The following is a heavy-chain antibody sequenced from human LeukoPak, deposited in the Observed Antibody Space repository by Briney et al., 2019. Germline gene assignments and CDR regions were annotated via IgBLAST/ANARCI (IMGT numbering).Heavy chain of an antibody. D-gene: IGHD3-16*01. V-gene: IGHV3-13*01. CDR1: GFTFSSYD. CDR2: IGTAGDT. J-gene: IGHJ3*02. CDR3: ARGFLGSRGSHAFDI. Sequence: PGRSLRLSCAASGFTFSSYDMHWVRQATGKGLEWVSAIGTAGDTYYPGSVKGRFTISRENAKNSLYLQMNSLRAGDTAVYYCARGFLGSRGSHAFDIWGQGTMVTVSS.